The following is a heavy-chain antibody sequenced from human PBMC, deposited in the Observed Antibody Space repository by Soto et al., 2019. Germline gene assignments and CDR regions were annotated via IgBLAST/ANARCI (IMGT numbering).Heavy chain of an antibody. D-gene: IGHD5-12*01. CDR2: IYWDDAK. V-gene: IGHV2-5*02. Sequence: QITLKESGPTLVKPTQTLTVACSVSGLSVSTYGAGVAWIRQPPGKALGWLGIIYWDDAKRYSPLLQTRLTITSDTTNNQVVRTLTRVDPVDTATYYCAHRSRAHNGYGLFDNGGQGTLVTVSS. CDR1: GLSVSTYGAG. CDR3: AHRSRAHNGYGLFDN. J-gene: IGHJ4*02.